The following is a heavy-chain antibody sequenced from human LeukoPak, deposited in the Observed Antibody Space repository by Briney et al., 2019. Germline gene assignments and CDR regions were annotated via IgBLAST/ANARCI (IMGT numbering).Heavy chain of an antibody. D-gene: IGHD6-13*01. CDR1: GGSISSYY. V-gene: IGHV4-4*07. CDR2: IYASGNT. J-gene: IGHJ4*02. Sequence: SETLSLTCTVSGGSISSYYWSWVRQPAGKGLEWIGRIYASGNTNYNPSLKRRVTMSLDTSKNQFSLNLSSVTAADTAVYYCARGRGSSWYYFDYWGRGTLVTVSS. CDR3: ARGRGSSWYYFDY.